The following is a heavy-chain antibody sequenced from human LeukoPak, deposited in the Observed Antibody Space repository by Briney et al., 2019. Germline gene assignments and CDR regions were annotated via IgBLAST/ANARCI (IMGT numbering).Heavy chain of an antibody. V-gene: IGHV3-23*01. CDR3: AKDLRKTYSSGCHDY. D-gene: IGHD6-19*01. CDR2: ISGSGGST. CDR1: GFTFSSYA. J-gene: IGHJ4*02. Sequence: GGSLRLSCAASGFTFSSYAMSWVRQAPGKGLEWVSAISGSGGSTRYADSVKGRFTISRDNSKNTLYLQMNSLRAEDTAVYYCAKDLRKTYSSGCHDYWGQGTLVTVSS.